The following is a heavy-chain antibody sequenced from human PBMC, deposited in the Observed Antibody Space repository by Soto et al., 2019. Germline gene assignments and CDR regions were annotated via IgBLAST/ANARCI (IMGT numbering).Heavy chain of an antibody. CDR3: ARSTMVLKDAFDI. CDR1: GYTFTYRY. CDR2: ITPFNGNT. V-gene: IGHV1-45*02. J-gene: IGHJ3*02. D-gene: IGHD2-8*01. Sequence: SVKVSCKASGYTFTYRYLHWVRQAPGQALEWMGWITPFNGNTNYAQKFQDRVTITRDRSMSTAYMELSSLRSEDTAMYYCARSTMVLKDAFDIWGQGTMVTVSS.